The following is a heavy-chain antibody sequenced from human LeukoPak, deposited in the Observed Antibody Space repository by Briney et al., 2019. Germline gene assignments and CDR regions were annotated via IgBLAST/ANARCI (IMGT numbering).Heavy chain of an antibody. Sequence: HSGGSLRLSCAASGFTFNNYGMHWVRQAPGKGLEWVAVIWSDGGNRYYADSVKGRFTISRDNSKSTVDLQMNSLRAEDTAVYYCARDRTYSSSPDRRSHFNSWGQGTLVTVSS. J-gene: IGHJ4*02. CDR3: ARDRTYSSSPDRRSHFNS. V-gene: IGHV3-33*01. CDR1: GFTFNNYG. CDR2: IWSDGGNR. D-gene: IGHD6-6*01.